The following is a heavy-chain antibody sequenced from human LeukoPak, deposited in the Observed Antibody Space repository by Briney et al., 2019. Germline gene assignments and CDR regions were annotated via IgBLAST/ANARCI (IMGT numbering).Heavy chain of an antibody. CDR2: IYSGGST. CDR3: ARVEYSSGWYWYFDL. Sequence: PGGSLRLSCAASGFTVSSNYMSWVRQAPGKGLEWVSVIYSGGSTYYADSVKGRLTISRHNSKNTLYLQMNSLRAEDTAVYYCARVEYSSGWYWYFDLWGRGTLVTVSS. J-gene: IGHJ2*01. CDR1: GFTVSSNY. D-gene: IGHD6-19*01. V-gene: IGHV3-53*04.